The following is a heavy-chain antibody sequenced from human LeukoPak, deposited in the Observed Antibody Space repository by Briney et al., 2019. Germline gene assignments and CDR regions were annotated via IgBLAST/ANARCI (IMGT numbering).Heavy chain of an antibody. V-gene: IGHV4-59*01. CDR3: ARGAPYSSGWYLVDAFDI. CDR2: IYYSGST. J-gene: IGHJ3*02. CDR1: SGSISNYY. D-gene: IGHD6-19*01. Sequence: SETLSLTCTVSSGSISNYYWSWIRQPPGKGLEWIGYIYYSGSTNYNPSLKSRVTISVDTSKNQFSLKLSSVTAADTAVYYCARGAPYSSGWYLVDAFDIWGQGTMVTVSS.